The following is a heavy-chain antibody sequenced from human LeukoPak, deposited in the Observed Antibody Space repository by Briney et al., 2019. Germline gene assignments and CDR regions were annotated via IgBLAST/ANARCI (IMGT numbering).Heavy chain of an antibody. J-gene: IGHJ4*02. CDR3: ARGYCSTSVCYNEVIGH. CDR2: ISSSSNTI. Sequence: GESLRLSCAASGFAFSTYSMSWVRQAPGKGLEWVSYISSSSNTIYYADSVKGRFTISRDNADNSLYLQMNRLRAEDTAVYYCARGYCSTSVCYNEVIGHWGQGTLVTVSS. V-gene: IGHV3-48*01. CDR1: GFAFSTYS. D-gene: IGHD2-2*01.